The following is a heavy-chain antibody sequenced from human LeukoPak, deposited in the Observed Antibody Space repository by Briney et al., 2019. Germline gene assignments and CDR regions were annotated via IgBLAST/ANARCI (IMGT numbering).Heavy chain of an antibody. D-gene: IGHD6-19*01. Sequence: ASVKVSCKASGYTFTGYYMHWVRQAPGQGLEWMGWISANSGGTNSAQKFQGRVTMTRDTSISTAYMELNRLRSDDTAVYYCARVMAVAGTVDYWGQGTLVTVSS. CDR2: ISANSGGT. V-gene: IGHV1-2*02. CDR3: ARVMAVAGTVDY. CDR1: GYTFTGYY. J-gene: IGHJ4*02.